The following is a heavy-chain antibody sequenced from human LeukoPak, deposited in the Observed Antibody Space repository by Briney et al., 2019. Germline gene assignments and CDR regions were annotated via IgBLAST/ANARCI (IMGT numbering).Heavy chain of an antibody. V-gene: IGHV5-51*01. Sequence: GESLKISCKASGYTFINYWIAWVRQMPAKGLELMGLIYPGDSDTRYSPSFQGHVTISADKSINTAYLQWNSLEASDTATYYCARQANHCSGNSCSALYFDSWGQGTLVTVSS. J-gene: IGHJ4*02. CDR3: ARQANHCSGNSCSALYFDS. CDR1: GYTFINYW. CDR2: IYPGDSDT. D-gene: IGHD2-15*01.